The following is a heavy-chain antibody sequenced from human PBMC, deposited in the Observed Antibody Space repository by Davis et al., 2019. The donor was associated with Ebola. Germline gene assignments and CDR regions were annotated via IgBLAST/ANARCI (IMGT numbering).Heavy chain of an antibody. CDR3: ARAYIATTVDY. CDR2: IYYSGST. Sequence: MPGGSLRLSCSVSGASISSYYWSWIRQPPGKGLEWIGYIYYSGSTNNNPSLKSRVTISVDTSKNQFSLRLSSVTAADTAVYYCARAYIATTVDYWGQGTLVTVSS. D-gene: IGHD1-26*01. CDR1: GASISSYY. V-gene: IGHV4-59*08. J-gene: IGHJ4*02.